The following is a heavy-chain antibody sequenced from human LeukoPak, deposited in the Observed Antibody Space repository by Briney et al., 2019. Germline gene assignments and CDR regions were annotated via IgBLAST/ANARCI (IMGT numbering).Heavy chain of an antibody. CDR2: ISYDGSNK. CDR1: GFTFSSYA. Sequence: GGSLRLSCAASGFTFSSYAMHWVRQAPGKGLEWVAVISYDGSNKYYADSVKGRITISRDNSKNTLYLQMNSLRAEDTAVYYCARALNSYGRIGFDYWGQGTLVTVSS. J-gene: IGHJ4*02. CDR3: ARALNSYGRIGFDY. D-gene: IGHD5-18*01. V-gene: IGHV3-30*04.